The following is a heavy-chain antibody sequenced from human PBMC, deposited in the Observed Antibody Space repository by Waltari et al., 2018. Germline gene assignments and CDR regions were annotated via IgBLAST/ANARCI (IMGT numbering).Heavy chain of an antibody. CDR2: ISHSGIT. V-gene: IGHV4-4*02. CDR1: GGSLRCSNW. D-gene: IGHD6-19*01. J-gene: IGHJ4*02. CDR3: ARDSGWRPGED. Sequence: QVQLQESGPGLVKPSGTLSLTCAVSGGSLRCSNWWRWVRQPPGKGLEWIGEISHSGITNYNPSLKSRVTISVDKSKNQFSLKLSSVTAADTAVYYCARDSGWRPGEDWGQGTLVTVSS.